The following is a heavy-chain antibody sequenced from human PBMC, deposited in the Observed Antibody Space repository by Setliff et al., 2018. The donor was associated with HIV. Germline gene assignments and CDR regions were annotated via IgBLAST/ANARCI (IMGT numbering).Heavy chain of an antibody. J-gene: IGHJ6*03. CDR2: IYTSEST. V-gene: IGHV4-61*09. CDR3: ARGGREYGVNYYYYYMDV. CDR1: GGSISNGYYY. Sequence: SETLSLTCTVSGGSISNGYYYWSWIRQPAGKGLEWIGHIYTSESTKYNPSLKSRVTISVDTSKNQFSLKLSSVTAADTAVYYCARGGREYGVNYYYYYMDVWGKGTMVTVSS. D-gene: IGHD3-10*01.